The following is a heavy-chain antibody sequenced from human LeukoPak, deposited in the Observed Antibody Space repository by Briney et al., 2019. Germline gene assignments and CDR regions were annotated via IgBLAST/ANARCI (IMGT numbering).Heavy chain of an antibody. J-gene: IGHJ4*02. V-gene: IGHV3-7*01. CDR3: ARDRDDYFDY. CDR2: IKQDGSDQ. Sequence: GGSLRLSCAVSGFTFSRYWMSWVRQAPGKGLEWVANIKQDGSDQYYVDSVKGRFTISRDNAKNSLFLQMNSLRAEDTAVYYCARDRDDYFDYWGQGTLVTVSS. CDR1: GFTFSRYW.